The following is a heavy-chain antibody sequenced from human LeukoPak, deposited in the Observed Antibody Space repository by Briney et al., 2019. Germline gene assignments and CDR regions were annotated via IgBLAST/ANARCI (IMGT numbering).Heavy chain of an antibody. V-gene: IGHV3-23*01. CDR1: GFTFSSYG. CDR2: ISGSGGST. D-gene: IGHD3-10*01. Sequence: GGTLRLSCAASGFTFSSYGMSWVRQAPGKGLEWVSAISGSGGSTYYADSVKGRFTISRDNSKNTLYLQMNSLRAEDTAVYYCAKNGGVLWFGELLYQEYWGQGTLVTVSS. J-gene: IGHJ4*02. CDR3: AKNGGVLWFGELLYQEY.